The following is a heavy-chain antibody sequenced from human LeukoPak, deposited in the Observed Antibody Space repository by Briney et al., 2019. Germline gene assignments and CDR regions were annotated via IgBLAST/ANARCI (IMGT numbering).Heavy chain of an antibody. J-gene: IGHJ5*02. D-gene: IGHD3-10*01. CDR3: TRGGGGFDP. CDR1: GFTFRTYW. V-gene: IGHV3-74*01. Sequence: GSLRLSCAAFGFTFRTYWMHWVRQAPGKGLEWVSRINPDGISTNYADSVKGRFTISRDNAKNTLYLQLDSLRAEDTAVYYCTRGGGGFDPWGQGTLVTVSS. CDR2: INPDGIST.